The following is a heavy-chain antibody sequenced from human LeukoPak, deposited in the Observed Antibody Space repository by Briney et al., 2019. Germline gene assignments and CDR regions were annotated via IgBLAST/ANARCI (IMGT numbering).Heavy chain of an antibody. J-gene: IGHJ5*02. CDR1: GFTVSSNY. CDR2: IYSGGST. Sequence: GGSLRLSCAASGFTVSSNYMSRVRQAPGKGPERVSVIYSGGSTYYADSVKGRFTISRDNSKNTLYLQMNSLRAEDTAVYYCARGGLVRGVMGWFDPWGQGTLVTVSS. D-gene: IGHD3-10*01. V-gene: IGHV3-66*01. CDR3: ARGGLVRGVMGWFDP.